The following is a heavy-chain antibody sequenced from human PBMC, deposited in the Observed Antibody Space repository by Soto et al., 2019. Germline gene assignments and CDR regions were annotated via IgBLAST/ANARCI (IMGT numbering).Heavy chain of an antibody. J-gene: IGHJ6*02. Sequence: GGSLRLSCAASGFTFSNAWMSWVRQAPGKGLEWVGRIKTRTDGGTTDYAAPVKGRFTISRDDSKNTLYLQMNSLKTEDTAVYYCTTLSITIFGVVLMDVWGQGTTVTVSS. CDR3: TTLSITIFGVVLMDV. CDR2: IKTRTDGGTT. CDR1: GFTFSNAW. V-gene: IGHV3-15*01. D-gene: IGHD3-3*01.